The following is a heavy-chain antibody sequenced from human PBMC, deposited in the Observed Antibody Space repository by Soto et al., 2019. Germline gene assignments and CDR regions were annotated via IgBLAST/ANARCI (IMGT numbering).Heavy chain of an antibody. CDR2: IIRIFGTA. CDR3: AEGVVSGTTGDY. Sequence: QVQLVQSGAEVKKPGASVKVSCKASGGTFSSYAISWVRQAPGQGLEWMGGIIRIFGTANYAKKFEGRVTITADESTSTAYMEMSSMRSENTEVYYCAEGVVSGTTGDYWGQGTLVTASS. J-gene: IGHJ4*02. D-gene: IGHD2-2*01. CDR1: GGTFSSYA. V-gene: IGHV1-69*01.